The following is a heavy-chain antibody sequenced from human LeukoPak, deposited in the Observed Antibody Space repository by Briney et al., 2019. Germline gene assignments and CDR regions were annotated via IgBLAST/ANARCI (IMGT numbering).Heavy chain of an antibody. CDR2: IYYSGST. CDR1: GGSISSSSYY. CDR3: ARGRNYDYIWGTYRIYYYMDV. D-gene: IGHD3-16*02. V-gene: IGHV4-39*01. Sequence: SETLSLTCTVSGGSISSSSYYWGWIRQPPGKGLEWIGSIYYSGSTYYNPSLKSRVTISVDTSKNQFSPKLSSVTAADTAVYYCARGRNYDYIWGTYRIYYYMDVWGKGTTVTVSS. J-gene: IGHJ6*03.